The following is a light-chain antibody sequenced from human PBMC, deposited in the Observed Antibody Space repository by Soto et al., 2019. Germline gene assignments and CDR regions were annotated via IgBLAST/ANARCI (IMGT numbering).Light chain of an antibody. CDR1: QSVSSN. Sequence: EVVMTQSPATLSVSPGERATLSCRASQSVSSNLAWYQQNPGQAPRLLIFGASTRATGIPARFSGSESGIEFTLTISSLQSEDFAVYYCQQYNNWPLYTFGQGTKFEIK. J-gene: IGKJ2*01. CDR2: GAS. CDR3: QQYNNWPLYT. V-gene: IGKV3D-15*01.